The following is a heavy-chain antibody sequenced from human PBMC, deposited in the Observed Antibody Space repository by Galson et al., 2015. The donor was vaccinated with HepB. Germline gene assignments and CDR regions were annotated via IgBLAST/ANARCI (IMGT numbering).Heavy chain of an antibody. Sequence: SVKVSCKASGYTFINSGISWVRQAPGQGLEWMGWISAFNGNTDYARKFQGRVTMTTDRSTSTAYLELRSLRSDDTAVYYCARGRNGYYYYYGMGVWGQGTTVTVPS. D-gene: IGHD2-8*01. V-gene: IGHV1-18*01. CDR2: ISAFNGNT. CDR3: ARGRNGYYYYYGMGV. CDR1: GYTFINSG. J-gene: IGHJ6*02.